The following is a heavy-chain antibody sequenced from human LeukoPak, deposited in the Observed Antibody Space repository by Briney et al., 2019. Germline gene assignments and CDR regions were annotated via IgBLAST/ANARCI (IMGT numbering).Heavy chain of an antibody. CDR3: ARSPYYYDSTIYFDY. J-gene: IGHJ4*02. Sequence: GESLKISCKGSGYSFTTYWIGWVRQMPGKGLEWMGIIYPDDSDTRYSPSFQGQVTISADKSISTAYLQWSSLKASDTAMYYCARSPYYYDSTIYFDYWGQGSLVTVSP. V-gene: IGHV5-51*01. CDR1: GYSFTTYW. CDR2: IYPDDSDT. D-gene: IGHD3-22*01.